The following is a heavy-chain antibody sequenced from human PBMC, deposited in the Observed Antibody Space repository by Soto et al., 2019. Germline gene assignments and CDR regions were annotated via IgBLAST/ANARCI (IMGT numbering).Heavy chain of an antibody. CDR1: GGTFSSYA. J-gene: IGHJ5*02. D-gene: IGHD4-17*01. CDR2: IIPIFGTA. V-gene: IGHV1-69*06. CDR3: ARDRTVTTPRNWFDP. Sequence: QVQLVQSGAEVKKPGASVKVSCKASGGTFSSYAISWVRQAPGQGLEGMGGIIPIFGTANYAQKFQGRVTITADKSTSTAYMELSSLRSEDTAVYYCARDRTVTTPRNWFDPWGQGTLVTVSS.